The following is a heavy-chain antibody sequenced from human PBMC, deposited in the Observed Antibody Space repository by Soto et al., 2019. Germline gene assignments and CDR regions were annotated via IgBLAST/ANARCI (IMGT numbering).Heavy chain of an antibody. CDR1: GGSISSGGYY. J-gene: IGHJ3*02. Sequence: TLSLTCTVSGGSISSGGYYWSWIRQHPGKGLEWIGYIYYSGSTYYNPSLKSRVTISVDTSKNQFSLKLSSVTAADTAVYYCARRTTVVTSMRPPDAFDIWGQRTMVTVSS. CDR3: ARRTTVVTSMRPPDAFDI. CDR2: IYYSGST. D-gene: IGHD4-17*01. V-gene: IGHV4-31*03.